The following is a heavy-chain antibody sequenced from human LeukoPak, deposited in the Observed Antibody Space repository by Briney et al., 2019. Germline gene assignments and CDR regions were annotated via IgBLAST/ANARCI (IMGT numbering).Heavy chain of an antibody. J-gene: IGHJ5*02. V-gene: IGHV4-61*02. Sequence: SQTLSLTCTVSGGSISSGSYYWSWIRQPAGKGLEWIGRIYTSGSTNYNPSLKSRVTISVDTSKNQFSLKLSSVTAADTAVYYCARWNYDFWSGYWGFDPWGQGTLVTVSS. CDR1: GGSISSGSYY. D-gene: IGHD3-3*01. CDR3: ARWNYDFWSGYWGFDP. CDR2: IYTSGST.